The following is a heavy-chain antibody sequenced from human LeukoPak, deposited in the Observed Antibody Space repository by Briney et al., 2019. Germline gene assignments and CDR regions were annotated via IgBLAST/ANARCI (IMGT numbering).Heavy chain of an antibody. CDR3: AKDPGYSSGWFDY. V-gene: IGHV3-30*02. Sequence: PGGSLRLSCAASGFTFSSYGMHWVRQTPGKGLEWVAFIRYDGSNKYYADSVKGRFTISRDNSKNTLYLQMNSLRGEDTAVYYCAKDPGYSSGWFDYWGQGTLVTVSS. CDR2: IRYDGSNK. D-gene: IGHD6-19*01. J-gene: IGHJ4*02. CDR1: GFTFSSYG.